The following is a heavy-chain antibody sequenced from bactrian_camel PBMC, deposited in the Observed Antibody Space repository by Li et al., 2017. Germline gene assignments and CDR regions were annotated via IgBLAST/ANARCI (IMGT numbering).Heavy chain of an antibody. J-gene: IGHJ4*01. V-gene: IGHV3S53*01. D-gene: IGHD2*01. CDR3: AADPAAADRRYSGKVCYTITVYNS. CDR2: IDGDDSL. Sequence: QPGGSLRLSCEVSGVIDDSIVIAWFRQGSGKEREGVAVIDGDDSLGYDPSVQGRFTISTDSAKQTVFLQMRSLKPEDTAMYYCAADPAAADRRYSGKVCYTITVYNSYGQGTQVTVS. CDR1: GVIDDSIV.